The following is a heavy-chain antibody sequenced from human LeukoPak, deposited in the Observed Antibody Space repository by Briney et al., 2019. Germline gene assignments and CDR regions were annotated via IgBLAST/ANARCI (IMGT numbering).Heavy chain of an antibody. CDR1: GYTFTSYG. Sequence: ASVTVSCKASGYTFTSYGISWVRQAPGQGLEWMGWISAYNGNTNYAQKLQGRVTMTTDTSTSTAYMELRSLRSDDTAVYYCAVITWIQLWATPRYYYYGMDVWGQGTTVTVSS. J-gene: IGHJ6*02. D-gene: IGHD5-18*01. CDR2: ISAYNGNT. CDR3: AVITWIQLWATPRYYYYGMDV. V-gene: IGHV1-18*01.